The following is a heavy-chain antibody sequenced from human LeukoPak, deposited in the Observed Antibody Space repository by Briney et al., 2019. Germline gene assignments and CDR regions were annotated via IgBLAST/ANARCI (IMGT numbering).Heavy chain of an antibody. V-gene: IGHV1-24*01. D-gene: IGHD3-16*01. J-gene: IGHJ4*02. Sequence: ASVTVSCTVSGYTLTELSMHWVRQAPGKGLEWMGGFDPEDGETIYAQKFQGRVTMTEDTSTDTAYMELSSLRSEDTAVYYCATDGDYTFDYWGQGTLVTVSS. CDR2: FDPEDGET. CDR3: ATDGDYTFDY. CDR1: GYTLTELS.